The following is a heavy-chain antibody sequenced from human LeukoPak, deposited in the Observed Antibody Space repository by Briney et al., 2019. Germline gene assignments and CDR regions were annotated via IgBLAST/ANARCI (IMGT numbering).Heavy chain of an antibody. CDR2: IYYTGST. D-gene: IGHD3-16*01. J-gene: IGHJ4*02. CDR3: ARQGLRLGESLDY. V-gene: IGHV4-59*08. Sequence: SETLSLTCTVAGGSISNYFWSWIRQPPGKGLEWIGYIYYTGSTNYNPSLKSRVTISVDTSKNLFSLKLSSVTAADTAVYYCARQGLRLGESLDYWGQGTLVTVSS. CDR1: GGSISNYF.